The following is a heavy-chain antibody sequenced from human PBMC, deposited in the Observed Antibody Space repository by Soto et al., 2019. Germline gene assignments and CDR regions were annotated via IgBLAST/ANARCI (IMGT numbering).Heavy chain of an antibody. J-gene: IGHJ6*02. CDR3: ARDVSSSWYNYYYYYGMDV. CDR2: IYTSGST. V-gene: IGHV4-4*07. CDR1: GGSISSYY. D-gene: IGHD6-13*01. Sequence: SETLSLTCTASGGSISSYYWSWIRQPAGKGLEWIGRIYTSGSTNYNPSLKSRVTMSVDTSKNQFSLKLSSVTAADTAVYYCARDVSSSWYNYYYYYGMDVWGQGNTVT.